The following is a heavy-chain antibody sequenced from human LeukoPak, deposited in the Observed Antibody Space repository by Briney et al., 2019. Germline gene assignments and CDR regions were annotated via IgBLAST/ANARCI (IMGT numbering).Heavy chain of an antibody. D-gene: IGHD6-13*01. CDR1: GRTFSSYA. J-gene: IGHJ6*03. CDR3: ARGSSLAAADPYYYYMDV. V-gene: IGHV1-69*05. Sequence: SVKVSCKASGRTFSSYAMSWVRQAPGQGLEWMGGIIPLFGTTNYAQKFQGRVTITTDESTSTAYMELSSLRSEDTSVYYCARGSSLAAADPYYYYMDVWGKGTTVTVSS. CDR2: IIPLFGTT.